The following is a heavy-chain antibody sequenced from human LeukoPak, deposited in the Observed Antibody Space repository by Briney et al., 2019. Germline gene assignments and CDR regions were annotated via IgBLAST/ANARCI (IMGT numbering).Heavy chain of an antibody. CDR2: IYYGGST. J-gene: IGHJ4*02. Sequence: SETLSLTCTVSGGSVSSGGYCWSWIRQPPGKGLEWIGFIYYGGSTNYNPSLKSRVTISVDTSKNQFSLKLNSVTAADPAVYYCARDMGTRTTSFDYWGQGTLVTVSS. V-gene: IGHV4-61*08. CDR3: ARDMGTRTTSFDY. D-gene: IGHD1-1*01. CDR1: GGSVSSGGYC.